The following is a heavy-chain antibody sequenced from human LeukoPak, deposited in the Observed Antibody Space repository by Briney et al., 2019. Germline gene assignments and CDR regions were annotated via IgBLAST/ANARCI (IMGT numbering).Heavy chain of an antibody. CDR3: ARGFRRFDP. CDR2: INHSGST. V-gene: IGHV4-34*01. Sequence: SETLSLTCAVYGGSFSSYYWSWIRQPPGKGLEWIWEINHSGSTNYNPSLKSRVTISVDTSKNQFSLKLSSVTAADTAVYYCARGFRRFDPRGQGTLVTVSS. D-gene: IGHD3-10*01. CDR1: GGSFSSYY. J-gene: IGHJ5*02.